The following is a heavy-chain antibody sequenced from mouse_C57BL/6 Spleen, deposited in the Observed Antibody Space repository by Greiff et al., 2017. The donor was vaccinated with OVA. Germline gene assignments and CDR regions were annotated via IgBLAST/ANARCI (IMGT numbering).Heavy chain of an antibody. CDR3: TRILHYYGSSNAMDY. CDR2: IDPETGGT. CDR1: GYTFTDYE. D-gene: IGHD1-1*01. Sequence: VQRVESGAELVRPGASVTLSCKASGYTFTDYEMHWVKQTPVHGLEWIGAIDPETGGTAYNQKFKGKAILTADKSSSTAYMELRSLTSEDSAVYYCTRILHYYGSSNAMDYWGQGTSVTVSS. V-gene: IGHV1-15*01. J-gene: IGHJ4*01.